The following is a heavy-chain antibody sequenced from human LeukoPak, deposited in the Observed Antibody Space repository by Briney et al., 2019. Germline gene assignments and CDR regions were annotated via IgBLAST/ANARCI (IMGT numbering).Heavy chain of an antibody. J-gene: IGHJ6*02. V-gene: IGHV3-23*01. D-gene: IGHD2-8*01. CDR3: AKDMRYCTNGVCYTSDYYYGMDV. CDR2: ISGSGGST. CDR1: GFTFSSYA. Sequence: GGSLRLSCAASGFTFSSYAMSWVRQAPGKGLEWVSAISGSGGSTYYADSVKGRFTISRDNSKNTLYLQMNSLRAEDTAVYYCAKDMRYCTNGVCYTSDYYYGMDVWGQGTTVTVSS.